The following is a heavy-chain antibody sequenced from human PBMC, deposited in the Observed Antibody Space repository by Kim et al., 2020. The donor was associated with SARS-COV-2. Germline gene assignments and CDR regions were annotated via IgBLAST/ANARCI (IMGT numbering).Heavy chain of an antibody. CDR2: IDCGNGNT. CDR3: LGGFYFDY. J-gene: IGHJ4*02. CDR1: GHFFTRDS. V-gene: IGHV1-3*01. Sequence: ASVKVSCKTSGHFFTRDSIHWVRQAPGQGLEWMGGIDCGNGNTIYSQKFQGRVTFTTDTSASTAYMELSFLRSEDSAGYYCLGGFYFDYWGQGTLVTGS. D-gene: IGHD3-16*01.